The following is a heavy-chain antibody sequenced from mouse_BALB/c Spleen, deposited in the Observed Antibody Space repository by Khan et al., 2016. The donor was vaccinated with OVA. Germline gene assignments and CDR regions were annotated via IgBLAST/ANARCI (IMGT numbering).Heavy chain of an antibody. CDR2: ISYSGST. D-gene: IGHD2-3*01. V-gene: IGHV3-2*02. CDR1: GYSITSDYA. J-gene: IGHJ4*01. Sequence: VQLQQSGPGLVKPSQSLSLTCTVTGYSITSDYAWNWIRQFPGNILEWMGYISYSGSTNYNPALKSRISITRDTSKNQSFLQLNSVTTEDTATYYCGRDGSRYNYAMDYWGQGTSVTVSS. CDR3: GRDGSRYNYAMDY.